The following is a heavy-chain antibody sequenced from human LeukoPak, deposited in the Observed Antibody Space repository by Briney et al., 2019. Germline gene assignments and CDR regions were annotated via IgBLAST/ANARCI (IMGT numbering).Heavy chain of an antibody. CDR2: IDSRFGTGAV. CDR3: TTNWSGLG. CDR1: GFAFSEAW. D-gene: IGHD3/OR15-3a*01. J-gene: IGHJ4*02. V-gene: IGHV3-15*04. Sequence: KTGGSLRLSCATSGFAFSEAWMSWVRQAPGKGLEWVGNIDSRFGTGAVTYAAHVRGRFTISRDDAKNTLYVQMNSLKTEDTAVYNCTTNWSGLGGGQGTLVTVSS.